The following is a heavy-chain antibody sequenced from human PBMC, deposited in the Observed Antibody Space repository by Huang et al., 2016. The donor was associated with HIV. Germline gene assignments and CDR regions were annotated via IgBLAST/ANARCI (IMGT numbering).Heavy chain of an antibody. D-gene: IGHD1-26*01. J-gene: IGHJ4*02. CDR2: IKTDGSEK. V-gene: IGHV3-7*01. CDR3: VRLLDHTGDY. CDR1: GFTFNSYW. Sequence: EVQLVESGGGLVQPGGSLRLSCAASGFTFNSYWMSWVRPAPGKGLEWVAGIKTDGSEKSYVDSVKGRFTISRDNAKNSLYLQMNSLRAEDTAVYYCVRLLDHTGDYWGQGTLVTVSS.